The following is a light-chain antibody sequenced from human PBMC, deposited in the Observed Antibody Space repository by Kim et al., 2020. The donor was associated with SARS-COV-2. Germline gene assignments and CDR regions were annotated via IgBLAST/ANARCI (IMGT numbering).Light chain of an antibody. J-gene: IGKJ2*01. CDR2: KAS. CDR3: HQYRSFSS. CDR1: QSISNT. V-gene: IGKV1-5*03. Sequence: LSASGGDRGTITCRARQSISNTLAWFQQKSGKAPKLLIYKASTLESGVPSRFSGSGSGTEFTLTISSLQPDDFATYYCHQYRSFSSFGQGTKLEI.